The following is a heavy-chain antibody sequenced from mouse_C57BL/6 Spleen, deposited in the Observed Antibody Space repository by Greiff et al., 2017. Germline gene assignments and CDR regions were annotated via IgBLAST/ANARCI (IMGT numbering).Heavy chain of an antibody. CDR3: ARGREGMDY. V-gene: IGHV2-2*01. CDR2: IWSGGST. CDR1: GFSLTSYG. Sequence: VQLQQSGPGLVQPSQSLSITCTVSGFSLTSYGVHWVRQSPGKGLEWLGVIWSGGSTDYNAAFISRLSISNDNSKSKVFFKMNSLKADDTAIYYCARGREGMDYWGQGTSVTVSS. J-gene: IGHJ4*01.